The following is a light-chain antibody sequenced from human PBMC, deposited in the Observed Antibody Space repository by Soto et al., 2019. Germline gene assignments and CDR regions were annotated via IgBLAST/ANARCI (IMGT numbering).Light chain of an antibody. V-gene: IGKV1-33*01. Sequence: IQMTQSPSALSASVGARVTITCQASQDISNYLHWYQQKPGKAPKLLIYDASNLETGVPSRFSGSGAGTDVTFTISSLQTEDIGTYYCQQYDNLPPALTFGGGTKVEIK. CDR1: QDISNY. J-gene: IGKJ4*01. CDR2: DAS. CDR3: QQYDNLPPALT.